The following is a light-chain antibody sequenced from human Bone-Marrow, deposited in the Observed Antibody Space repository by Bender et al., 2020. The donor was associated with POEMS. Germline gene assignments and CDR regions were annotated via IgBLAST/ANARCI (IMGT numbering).Light chain of an antibody. CDR3: CSYAGSSRV. CDR1: SSDVGRYDY. CDR2: EVT. J-gene: IGLJ3*02. Sequence: QSALTQPPSASGSPGQSVTISCTGTSSDVGRYDYVSWYQQHPGKAPKLMIYEVTKRPSGVPDRFSGSKSGNTASLTVSGLQAEDEADYYCCSYAGSSRVFGGGTKLTVL. V-gene: IGLV2-8*01.